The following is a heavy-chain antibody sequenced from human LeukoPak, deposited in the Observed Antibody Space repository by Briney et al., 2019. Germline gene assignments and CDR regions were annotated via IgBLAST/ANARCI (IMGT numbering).Heavy chain of an antibody. J-gene: IGHJ5*02. CDR2: IKNDGSST. D-gene: IGHD5-12*01. Sequence: GGSLRLSCAASGFIVNSYAMSWARQAPGKGLVWVSHIKNDGSSTSYADSVKGRFTISRDNAKNTVYLQMNSLRDEDTAVYYCARARYDYRLPVDPWGQGTLVTVSS. CDR3: ARARYDYRLPVDP. CDR1: GFIVNSYA. V-gene: IGHV3-74*01.